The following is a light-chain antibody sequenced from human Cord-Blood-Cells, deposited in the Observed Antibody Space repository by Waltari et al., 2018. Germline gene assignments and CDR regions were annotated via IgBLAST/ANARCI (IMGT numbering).Light chain of an antibody. CDR2: STS. CDR1: TGAVTSGYY. V-gene: IGLV7-43*01. J-gene: IGLJ3*02. Sequence: QTVVTQEPSLTVSPGGTVTLTCASSTGAVTSGYYPNWFQQKPGQAPRALIYSTSNKHSXXXXXFXXXXXXXXXXXTLSGVQPEDEAEYYCLLYYGGAQLVFGGGTKLTVL. CDR3: LLYYGGAQLV.